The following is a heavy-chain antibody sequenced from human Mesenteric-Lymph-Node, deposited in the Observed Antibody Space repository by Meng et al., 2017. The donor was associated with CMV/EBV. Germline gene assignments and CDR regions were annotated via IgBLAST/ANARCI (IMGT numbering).Heavy chain of an antibody. Sequence: LTCAVWGGSSGGYSWGWVRQPPGKGLEWIGEISHDGITSYNPSLKSRVLISIDTSKNQFSLQLTSVTAADTAVYFCARENIHNNWFDPWGQGTLVTVSS. CDR2: ISHDGIT. CDR3: ARENIHNNWFDP. V-gene: IGHV4-34*01. D-gene: IGHD1/OR15-1a*01. CDR1: GGSSGGYS. J-gene: IGHJ5*02.